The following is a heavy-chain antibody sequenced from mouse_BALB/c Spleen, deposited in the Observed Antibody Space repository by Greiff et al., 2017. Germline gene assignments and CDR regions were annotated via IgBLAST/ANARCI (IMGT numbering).Heavy chain of an antibody. V-gene: IGHV5-17*02. D-gene: IGHD4-1*01. Sequence: EVQVVESGGGLVQPGGSRKLSCAASGFTFSSFGMHWVRQAPEKGLEWVAYISSGSSTIYYADTVKGRFTISRDNPKNTLFLQMTSLRSEDTAMYYCARGVGPYYFDYWGQGTTLTVSS. J-gene: IGHJ2*01. CDR3: ARGVGPYYFDY. CDR1: GFTFSSFG. CDR2: ISSGSSTI.